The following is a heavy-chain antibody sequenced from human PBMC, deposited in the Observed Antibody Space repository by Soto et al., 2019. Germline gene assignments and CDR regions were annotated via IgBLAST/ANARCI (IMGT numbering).Heavy chain of an antibody. J-gene: IGHJ6*02. CDR1: GGSISSGDYY. CDR3: ARDRITIFGVVIKGGYYGMDV. V-gene: IGHV4-30-4*01. D-gene: IGHD3-3*01. CDR2: IYYSGST. Sequence: SETLSLTCTVSGGSISSGDYYWSWIRQPPGKGLEWIGYIYYSGSTYYNLSLKSRVTISVDTSKNQFSLKLSSVTAADTAVYYCARDRITIFGVVIKGGYYGMDVWGQGTTVTVSS.